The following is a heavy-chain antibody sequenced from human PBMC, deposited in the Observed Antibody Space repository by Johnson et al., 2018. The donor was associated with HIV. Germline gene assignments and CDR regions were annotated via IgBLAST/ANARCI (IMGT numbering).Heavy chain of an antibody. J-gene: IGHJ3*02. CDR2: IWKDGKTK. D-gene: IGHD2-2*01. CDR1: GYTFSGYG. V-gene: IGHV3-33*01. Sequence: VQLVESGGGVAQPGRSLRLSCTASGYTFSGYGMHWVRQAPGKGLEWLAVIWKDGKTKYYADSVKGRFTISRDNAKNSLCLQMNSLRAEDTAVYYCARDDALPNGFDIWGQGTMLTVSS. CDR3: ARDDALPNGFDI.